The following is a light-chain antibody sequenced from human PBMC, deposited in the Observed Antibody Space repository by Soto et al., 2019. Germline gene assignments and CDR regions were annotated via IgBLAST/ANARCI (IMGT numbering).Light chain of an antibody. J-gene: IGKJ1*01. CDR1: QTISSW. Sequence: DIHMTQSPSTLSVSEPDIVTITFRASQTISSWLAWYQQKPGKAPKLLIYKASTLKSGVPSRFSGSGSGTEFTITISGLQPDDFATYYCQEYNSHYGGFGQGTKVDIK. V-gene: IGKV1-5*03. CDR3: QEYNSHYGG. CDR2: KAS.